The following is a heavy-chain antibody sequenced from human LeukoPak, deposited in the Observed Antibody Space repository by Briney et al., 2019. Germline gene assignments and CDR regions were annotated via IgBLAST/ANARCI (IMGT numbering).Heavy chain of an antibody. CDR3: AREPKNGGNPPFDY. CDR1: GGTFSSYA. Sequence: SVKVSCKASGGTFSSYAISWVRQAPGQGLEWMGRIIPILGIANYAQKFQGRVTITADKSTSTAYMELSSLRSEDTAVYYCAREPKNGGNPPFDYWGQGTLVTVSS. D-gene: IGHD4-23*01. CDR2: IIPILGIA. J-gene: IGHJ4*02. V-gene: IGHV1-69*04.